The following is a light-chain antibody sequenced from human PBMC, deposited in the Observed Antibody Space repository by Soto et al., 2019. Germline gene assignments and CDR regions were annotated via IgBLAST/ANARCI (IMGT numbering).Light chain of an antibody. V-gene: IGLV2-23*01. Sequence: QSALTQPAFVSGSPGQSITISCTGPSSDVGRYILVSWYQQHPGKAPKLIIYDGIKRPSGVSNRFSGSQSGNTASLTISGLQAEDEADYYCCSYADSRASPYVFGTGTKVTVL. CDR1: SSDVGRYIL. CDR3: CSYADSRASPYV. J-gene: IGLJ1*01. CDR2: DGI.